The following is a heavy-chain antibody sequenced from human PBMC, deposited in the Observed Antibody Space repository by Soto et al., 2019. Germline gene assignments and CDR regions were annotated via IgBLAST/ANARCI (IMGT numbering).Heavy chain of an antibody. D-gene: IGHD6-6*01. CDR3: AKVKSLAGQE. CDR2: IKQDGSDK. J-gene: IGHJ4*02. V-gene: IGHV3-7*05. CDR1: GFTFSSYW. Sequence: EVQMVESGGGLVQPGGSLRLSCAASGFTFSSYWMSWVRQAPGKGLEWVNNIKQDGSDKYYVDSVKGRFTISRDNAKNSLYLQMNSLTADDTAIYYCAKVKSLAGQEWGQGTLFTVSS.